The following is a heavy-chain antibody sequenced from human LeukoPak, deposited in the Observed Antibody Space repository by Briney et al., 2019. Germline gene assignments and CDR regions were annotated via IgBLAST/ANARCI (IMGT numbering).Heavy chain of an antibody. CDR2: FDPEDGET. CDR1: GYTLTELS. J-gene: IGHJ6*03. CDR3: ARHSGDSWRAHYYYYYMDV. D-gene: IGHD3-3*01. Sequence: GASVRVSCKVSGYTLTELSMHWVRQAPGKGLEWMGGFDPEDGETIYAQKFQGRVTMTEDTSTDTAYMELSSLRSEDTAVYYCARHSGDSWRAHYYYYYMDVWGKGTTVTVSS. V-gene: IGHV1-24*01.